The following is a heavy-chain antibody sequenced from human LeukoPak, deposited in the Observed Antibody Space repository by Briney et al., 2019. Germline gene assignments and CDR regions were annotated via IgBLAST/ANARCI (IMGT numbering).Heavy chain of an antibody. CDR2: INSDGS. V-gene: IGHV3-74*01. D-gene: IGHD2-15*01. CDR3: ARDQPYCSGGSCYLGPLDY. Sequence: GGSLRLSCAASGFTFSSYWMHWVRQAPGKGLVWVSRINSDGSSYADSVKGRLTISRDNAKNTLYLQMNSLRAEDTAVYYCARDQPYCSGGSCYLGPLDYWGRGTLVTVSS. J-gene: IGHJ4*02. CDR1: GFTFSSYW.